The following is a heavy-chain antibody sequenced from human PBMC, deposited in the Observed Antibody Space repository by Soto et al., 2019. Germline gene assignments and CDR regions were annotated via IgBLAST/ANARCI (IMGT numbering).Heavy chain of an antibody. CDR3: AKTSRIFGVVSYYYYGMDV. CDR1: GFTFSSYA. Sequence: HPGGSLRLSCAASGFTFSSYAMSWVRQAPGKGLEWVSAISGSGGSTYYADSVKGRFTISRDNSKNTLYLQMNSLRAEDTAVYCCAKTSRIFGVVSYYYYGMDVWGQGTTVTVSS. V-gene: IGHV3-23*01. CDR2: ISGSGGST. J-gene: IGHJ6*02. D-gene: IGHD3-3*01.